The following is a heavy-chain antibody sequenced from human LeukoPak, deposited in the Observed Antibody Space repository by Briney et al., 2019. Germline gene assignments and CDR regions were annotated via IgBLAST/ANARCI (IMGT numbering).Heavy chain of an antibody. V-gene: IGHV3-30*02. Sequence: GGSLRLSCAASGFSFYNYGMNWVRQAPGKGLEWVAFIRHDGNRNSYADSVKGRFTISRDTSKNTLFLQMSNLRGEDTAVYYCAKDRGWELELYYFDYWGQGTLVTVSS. CDR1: GFSFYNYG. CDR2: IRHDGNRN. J-gene: IGHJ4*02. D-gene: IGHD4-23*01. CDR3: AKDRGWELELYYFDY.